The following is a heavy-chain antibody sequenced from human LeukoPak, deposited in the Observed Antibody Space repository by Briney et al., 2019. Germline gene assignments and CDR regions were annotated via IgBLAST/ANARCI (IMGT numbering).Heavy chain of an antibody. D-gene: IGHD6-19*01. CDR2: INHSGST. CDR1: GGSFSGYY. V-gene: IGHV4-34*01. Sequence: SETLSLTCAVYGGSFSGYYWSWIRQPPGKGLEWIGEINHSGSTNYNPSLKSRVAISVDTSKNQFSLKLSSVTAADTAVYYRARGVAVAGPYCFDYWGQGTLVTVSS. J-gene: IGHJ4*02. CDR3: ARGVAVAGPYCFDY.